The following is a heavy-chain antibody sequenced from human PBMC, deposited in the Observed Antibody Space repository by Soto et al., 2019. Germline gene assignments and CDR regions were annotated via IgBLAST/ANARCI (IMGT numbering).Heavy chain of an antibody. J-gene: IGHJ4*02. D-gene: IGHD3-10*01. CDR3: AESGSGSLAYFDY. CDR1: GGTFSSYA. Sequence: GASVKVSCKASGGTFSSYAISWVRQAPGQGLEWMGGIIPIFGTANYAQKFQGRVTITADESTGTAYMELSSLRSEDTAVYYCAESGSGSLAYFDYWGQGTLVTVSS. V-gene: IGHV1-69*13. CDR2: IIPIFGTA.